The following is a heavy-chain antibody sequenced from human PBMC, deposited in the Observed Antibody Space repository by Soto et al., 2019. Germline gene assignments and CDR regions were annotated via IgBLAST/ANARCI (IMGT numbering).Heavy chain of an antibody. CDR1: GDSVSSHNAA. D-gene: IGHD1-1*01. Sequence: QTLSLTCVISGDSVSSHNAAWNWVRQSPSRGLEWLGRTYYTSQWSYDYADFVKSRITISPDTSKNQFSLHLNSVTPEDSAVYFCTRDVVVWYNRIDNRFDSWGQGTLVTVSS. J-gene: IGHJ4*02. V-gene: IGHV6-1*01. CDR2: TYYTSQWSY. CDR3: TRDVVVWYNRIDNRFDS.